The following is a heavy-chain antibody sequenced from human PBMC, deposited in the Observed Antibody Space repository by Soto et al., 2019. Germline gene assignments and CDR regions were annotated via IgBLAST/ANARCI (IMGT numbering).Heavy chain of an antibody. Sequence: GGSLRLSCAASGFTFSSYAMHWVRQAPGKGLEWVAVISYDGSNKYYADSVKGRFTISRDNSKNTLYLQMNSLRAEDTAAYYCAREEDPYSNYGYYYYYYGMDVWGQGTTVTVSS. D-gene: IGHD4-4*01. V-gene: IGHV3-30-3*01. CDR1: GFTFSSYA. J-gene: IGHJ6*02. CDR2: ISYDGSNK. CDR3: AREEDPYSNYGYYYYYYGMDV.